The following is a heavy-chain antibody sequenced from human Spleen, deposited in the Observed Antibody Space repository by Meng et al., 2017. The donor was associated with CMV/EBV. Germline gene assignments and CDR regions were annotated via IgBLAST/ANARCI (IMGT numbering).Heavy chain of an antibody. J-gene: IGHJ4*02. V-gene: IGHV1-2*06. D-gene: IGHD3-22*01. CDR3: ARGDSNLDY. CDR2: IEPNSGGT. Sequence: KLSWKGSGYNFPRYYRHWVRQAPGEGLEWMGRIEPNSGGTKYAQRFQGRVTVTRDTSITTAYMELSRLQSDDTAVFYCARGDSNLDYWGQGTLVTVSS. CDR1: GYNFPRYY.